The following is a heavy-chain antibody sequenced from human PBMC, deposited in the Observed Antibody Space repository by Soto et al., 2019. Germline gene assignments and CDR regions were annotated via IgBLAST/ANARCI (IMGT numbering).Heavy chain of an antibody. V-gene: IGHV3-11*01. Sequence: GGSLRLSCAASGFTFSDYYMSWIRQAPGKGLEWVSYITGSDGTIYYAASVRGRFTISRDNAKNSLFLQMNSLTGEDTAVYYCARGAYDSGWYWFDHWGQGTLVTVSS. CDR2: ITGSDGTI. J-gene: IGHJ5*02. CDR3: ARGAYDSGWYWFDH. D-gene: IGHD6-19*01. CDR1: GFTFSDYY.